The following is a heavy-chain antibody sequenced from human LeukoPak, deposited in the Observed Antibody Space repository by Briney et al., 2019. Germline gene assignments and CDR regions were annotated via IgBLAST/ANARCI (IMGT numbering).Heavy chain of an antibody. J-gene: IGHJ4*02. CDR3: ARERVTTTSFDY. CDR1: GFTFTNYW. Sequence: GGSLRLSCAASGFTFTNYWMNWLRQAPGKGLEWVANIKQDGGAKNYVDSVKGRFTISRDNAKNSLYIQMNNLRVEDTAVYYCARERVTTTSFDYWGEGVLVTVSS. D-gene: IGHD2/OR15-2a*01. CDR2: IKQDGGAK. V-gene: IGHV3-7*01.